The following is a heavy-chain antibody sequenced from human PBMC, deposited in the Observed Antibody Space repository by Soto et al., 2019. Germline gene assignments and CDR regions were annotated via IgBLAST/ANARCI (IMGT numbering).Heavy chain of an antibody. D-gene: IGHD2-15*01. CDR3: GRDGGALPADINC. CDR2: MQVENGNT. V-gene: IGHV1-3*01. J-gene: IGHJ4*02. CDR1: GYPFSHYN. Sequence: QVQLVQSGAEVKEPGASVKDSCMASGYPFSHYNRHRVRQGPGQRLEWMAWMQVENGNTKYSQKFEVRVTVTRDTSANTAYMELRGLRSEDTAVYYCGRDGGALPADINCWGQRPMFTVSS.